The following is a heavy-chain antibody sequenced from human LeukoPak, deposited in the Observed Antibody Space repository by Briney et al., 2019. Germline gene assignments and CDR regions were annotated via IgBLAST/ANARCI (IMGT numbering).Heavy chain of an antibody. CDR2: ISSSGTTI. D-gene: IGHD3-10*01. CDR1: GFTFSSYE. Sequence: GGSLRLSCAASGFTFSSYEMNWVRQAPGKGLEWVSYISSSGTTIYYEDSVKGRFTSSRDNAKDSLYLQMNSLRAEDTAVYYCARHLSYGSGSYYNFGYWGQGTLVTVSS. CDR3: ARHLSYGSGSYYNFGY. V-gene: IGHV3-48*03. J-gene: IGHJ4*02.